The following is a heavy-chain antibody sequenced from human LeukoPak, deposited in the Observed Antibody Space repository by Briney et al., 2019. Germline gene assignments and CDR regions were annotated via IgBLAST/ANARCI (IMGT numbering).Heavy chain of an antibody. CDR2: IWYDGSNK. CDR3: ARGLRYCSSTSCYVGRYYFDY. V-gene: IGHV3-33*01. D-gene: IGHD2-2*01. Sequence: GGSLRLSCAASGFTFSSHGMHWVRQAPGKGLEWVAVIWYDGSNKYYADSVKGRFTISRDNSKNTLYLQMNSLRAEDTAVYYCARGLRYCSSTSCYVGRYYFDYWGQGTLVTVSS. J-gene: IGHJ4*02. CDR1: GFTFSSHG.